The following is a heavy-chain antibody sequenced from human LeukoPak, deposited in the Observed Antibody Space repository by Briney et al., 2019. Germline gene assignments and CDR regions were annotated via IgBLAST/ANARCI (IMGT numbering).Heavy chain of an antibody. D-gene: IGHD1-26*01. J-gene: IGHJ4*02. V-gene: IGHV4-61*02. CDR1: GGSISSGNYY. CDR2: IYTSGST. Sequence: SETLSLTCTVSGGSISSGNYYWSWIRQPAGKELEWIGRIYTSGSTNYNPSLKSRVTISGDTSKNQFSLKLSSETAADTAFYYCARVGNSGTYQFDYWGQGTLVTVSS. CDR3: ARVGNSGTYQFDY.